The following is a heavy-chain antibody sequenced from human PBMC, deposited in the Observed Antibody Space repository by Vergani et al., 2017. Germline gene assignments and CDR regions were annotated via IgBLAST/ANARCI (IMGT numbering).Heavy chain of an antibody. CDR2: IIPICGTG. V-gene: IGHV1-69*18. CDR1: GGTFSSYA. J-gene: IGHJ6*02. CDR3: ARTDKAENYYGDDDYYYYYGMDV. Sequence: QVQLVQSGAEVKKPGSSVEVSCKASGGTFSSYAISWVRQAPGQGLEWMGRIIPICGTGNYAQKFQGRVTITADETTSTAYMALSSLRSEDPAVNYGARTDKAENYYGDDDYYYYYGMDVWGQGTTVTVSS. D-gene: IGHD4-17*01.